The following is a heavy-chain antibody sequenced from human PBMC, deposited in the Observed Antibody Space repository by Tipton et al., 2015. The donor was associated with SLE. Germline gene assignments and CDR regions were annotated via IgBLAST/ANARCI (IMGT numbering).Heavy chain of an antibody. CDR1: GCSISSGGYY. J-gene: IGHJ4*02. V-gene: IGHV4-31*03. CDR3: ATVPVAAAGLGY. D-gene: IGHD6-13*01. CDR2: IYYSRST. Sequence: LRLSCTVSGCSISSGGYYWSWIRQHPGKGLEGIGYIYYSRSTYYNPALKSRITISVNTSKNPFSLKLSSVTAADPAVYFCATVPVAAAGLGYWAQGTLVTVSS.